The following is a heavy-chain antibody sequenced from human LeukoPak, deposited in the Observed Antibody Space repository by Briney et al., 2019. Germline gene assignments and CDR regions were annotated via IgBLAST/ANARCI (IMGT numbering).Heavy chain of an antibody. CDR1: GFTFSNYW. CDR3: ARETPYGSLTFDY. Sequence: GGSLRLSCTASGFTFSNYWMSWVRQAPGKGLEWVANTQPDGGEKYYVDSVKGRFTISRDNAKNSLFLQMNSLRADDTAVYYCARETPYGSLTFDYWGQGTLVTVSS. D-gene: IGHD3-10*01. V-gene: IGHV3-7*03. CDR2: TQPDGGEK. J-gene: IGHJ4*02.